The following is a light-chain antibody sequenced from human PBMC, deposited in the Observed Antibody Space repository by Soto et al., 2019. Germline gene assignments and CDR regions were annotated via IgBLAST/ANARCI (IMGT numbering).Light chain of an antibody. CDR1: SSDVGSYNL. J-gene: IGLJ6*01. CDR3: SSYAGSSTYV. Sequence: QSALTQPASVSGSPGQSITISCTGTSSDVGSYNLVSWYQQHPGKAPKLMIYEGSKRPSGVSKRLSGSKSGNTASLTISGLQAEDESDYYCSSYAGSSTYVFGSGTKVTVL. CDR2: EGS. V-gene: IGLV2-23*01.